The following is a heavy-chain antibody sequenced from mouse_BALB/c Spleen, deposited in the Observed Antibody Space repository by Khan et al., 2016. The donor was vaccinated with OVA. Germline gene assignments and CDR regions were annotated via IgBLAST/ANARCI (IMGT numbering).Heavy chain of an antibody. D-gene: IGHD1-3*01. CDR3: SSVGTNSVSIDY. CDR2: IYTYNADT. J-gene: IGHJ3*01. Sequence: VHVKQSGPELVKPGASVKMSCKASGYTFTSYVMHWVKQKPGLGLEWIGYIYTYNADTKYNEKFKGKATLTSDRSSSTAYLELSSLTSEDSAVFYCSSVGTNSVSIDYWGQGTLVTVSA. V-gene: IGHV1S136*01. CDR1: GYTFTSYV.